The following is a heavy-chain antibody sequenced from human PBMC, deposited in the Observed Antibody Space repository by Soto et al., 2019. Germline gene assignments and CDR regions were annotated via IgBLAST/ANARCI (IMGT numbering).Heavy chain of an antibody. CDR2: IRDKVNKYAT. CDR1: GFTFSGSA. V-gene: IGHV3-73*02. Sequence: EVQMVESGGGLVQPGGSLKLSCAASGFTFSGSAIHWVRQASGKGLEWVGRIRDKVNKYATAYAASVTGRFTISRDDSKNMPYLQMNSLKTDDTAVYYCGYDFWSGYYSVGQTSGMDVWGQGTTVTVSS. D-gene: IGHD3-3*01. J-gene: IGHJ6*02. CDR3: GYDFWSGYYSVGQTSGMDV.